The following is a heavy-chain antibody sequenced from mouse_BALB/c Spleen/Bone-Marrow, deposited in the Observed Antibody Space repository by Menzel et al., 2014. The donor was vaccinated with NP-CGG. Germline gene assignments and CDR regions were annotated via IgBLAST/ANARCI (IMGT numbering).Heavy chain of an antibody. J-gene: IGHJ2*01. CDR3: ARQGDGYYDY. CDR1: GFTFSTCA. D-gene: IGHD2-3*01. Sequence: EVKLQESGGGLVKPGGSLKLSCAASGFTFSTCAMSWVRQTPEKRLEWVATISTNDNYTYYPDRVKGRSTISRGNAKNTLYLQMSSLRSEDTAMYYCARQGDGYYDYWGQGTTLTFSS. CDR2: ISTNDNYT. V-gene: IGHV5-9-3*01.